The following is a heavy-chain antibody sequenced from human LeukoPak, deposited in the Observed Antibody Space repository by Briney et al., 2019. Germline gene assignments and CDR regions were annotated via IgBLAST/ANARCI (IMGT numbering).Heavy chain of an antibody. J-gene: IGHJ4*02. CDR1: GGSISNNNW. Sequence: SETLSLTCAVSGGSISNNNWWCGGRQTSGKELERIGEIYHSGSTTNYNPSLKSRVTMSVDKSKNQFSLKLTSVTAADTAVYYCARVFGGYDGALAFWGRGTLVTVSS. D-gene: IGHD5-12*01. CDR3: ARVFGGYDGALAF. V-gene: IGHV4-4*02. CDR2: IYHSGSTT.